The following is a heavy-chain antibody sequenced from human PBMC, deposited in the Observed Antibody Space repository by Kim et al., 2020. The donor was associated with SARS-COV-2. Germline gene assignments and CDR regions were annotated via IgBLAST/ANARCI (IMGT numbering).Heavy chain of an antibody. CDR3: TRVPEHIVVVTATPGPPFDY. D-gene: IGHD2-21*02. CDR2: IRSKAYGGTT. Sequence: GGSLRLSCTASGFTFGDYAMSWFRQAPGKGLEWVGFIRSKAYGGTTEYAASVKGRFTISRDDSKSIAYLQMNSLKTEDTAVYYCTRVPEHIVVVTATPGPPFDYWGQGTLVTVSS. V-gene: IGHV3-49*03. CDR1: GFTFGDYA. J-gene: IGHJ4*02.